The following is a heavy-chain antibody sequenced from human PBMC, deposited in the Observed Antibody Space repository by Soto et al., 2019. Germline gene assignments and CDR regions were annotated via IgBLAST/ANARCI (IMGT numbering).Heavy chain of an antibody. V-gene: IGHV1-69*18. CDR1: GGSFSTYP. D-gene: IGHD6-19*01. CDR2: ITPILKTS. CDR3: ARDLAVSGFDA. Sequence: QVPLVQSGAEVRKPGSSVRVSCKASGGSFSTYPITWVRQAPGQGLEWMGRITPILKTSNTAQKFQGRVTLSADESTGTAYMELSSLIPEDSVVYYCARDLAVSGFDAWGQGTLITVSS. J-gene: IGHJ4*02.